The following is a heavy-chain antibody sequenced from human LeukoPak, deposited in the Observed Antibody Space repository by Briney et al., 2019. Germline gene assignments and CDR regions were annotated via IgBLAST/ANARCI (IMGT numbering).Heavy chain of an antibody. CDR3: AAYGSGAP. D-gene: IGHD6-19*01. J-gene: IGHJ4*02. V-gene: IGHV3-30-3*01. CDR2: ISYDGSNK. Sequence: PGGSLRLSCAASGFTFSSYAMHWVRQAPGKGLEWVAVISYDGSNKYYADSVKGRFTISRDNSKNTLYLQMNSLRAEDTAVYYCAAYGSGAPGGQGTLVTVSS. CDR1: GFTFSSYA.